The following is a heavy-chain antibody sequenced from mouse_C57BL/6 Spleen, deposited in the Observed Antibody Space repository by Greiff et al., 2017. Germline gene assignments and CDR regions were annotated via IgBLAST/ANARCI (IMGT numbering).Heavy chain of an antibody. Sequence: VQLQQPGTELVKPGASVKLSCKASGYTFTSYWMHWVKQRPGQGLEWIGNINPSNGGTNYNEKLKSKATLTVDKSSSTAYMQLSSLTSEDSAVYYCARSVLRGDYFDYWGQGTTLTVSS. D-gene: IGHD1-1*01. CDR1: GYTFTSYW. V-gene: IGHV1-53*01. CDR3: ARSVLRGDYFDY. CDR2: INPSNGGT. J-gene: IGHJ2*01.